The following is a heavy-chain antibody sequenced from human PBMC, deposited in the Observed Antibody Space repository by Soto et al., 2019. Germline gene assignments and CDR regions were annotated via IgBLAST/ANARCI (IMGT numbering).Heavy chain of an antibody. CDR3: VRLGGSSWADF. V-gene: IGHV3-74*01. J-gene: IGHJ4*02. CDR1: GFAFSSLW. CDR2: IDNEGIGT. D-gene: IGHD6-13*01. Sequence: EVRLVEFGGGVVHPGASLTVSCEASGFAFSSLWMHWVRQAPRKGLEWVSRIDNEGIGTNYADAVRGRFLMSRDNAKNMLYLHMNSLRADDTALYFCVRLGGSSWADFWGQGTLVTVSS.